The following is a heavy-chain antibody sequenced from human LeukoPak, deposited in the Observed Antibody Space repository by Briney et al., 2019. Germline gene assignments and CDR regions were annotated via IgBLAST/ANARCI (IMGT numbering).Heavy chain of an antibody. CDR3: AREGTYYDSPFDH. V-gene: IGHV4-59*12. CDR1: GGSISSYY. D-gene: IGHD3-9*01. J-gene: IGHJ4*02. Sequence: SETLSLTCTVSGGSISSYYWSWIRQPPGKGLERIGYIYYSGSTNYNPSLKSRVTISVDTSKNQFSLKLSSVTAADTAVYYCAREGTYYDSPFDHWGQGTLVTVSS. CDR2: IYYSGST.